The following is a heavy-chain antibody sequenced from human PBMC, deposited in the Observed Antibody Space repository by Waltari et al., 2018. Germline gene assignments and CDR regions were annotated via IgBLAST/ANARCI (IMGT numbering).Heavy chain of an antibody. CDR3: ARDQCSGGSCYRTNYYYGMDV. V-gene: IGHV1-69*04. CDR1: GGTFSSYA. CDR2: IIPILGIA. D-gene: IGHD2-15*01. Sequence: QVQLVQSGAAVKKPGSSVKVSCKASGGTFSSYAISWVRQAPGQGREWMGRIIPILGIANYAQKFQGRVTITADKSTSTAYMELSSLRSEDTAVYYCARDQCSGGSCYRTNYYYGMDVWGQGTTVTVSS. J-gene: IGHJ6*02.